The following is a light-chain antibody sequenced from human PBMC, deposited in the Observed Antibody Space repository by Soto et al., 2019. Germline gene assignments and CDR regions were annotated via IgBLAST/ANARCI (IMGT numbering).Light chain of an antibody. V-gene: IGKV3-15*01. Sequence: EIVMTQSPVTLSVSPGERATLSCRASQSVSSNLAWYQQKPGQAPRLLIYGASTRATGIPARFSGSGSGTEFTLTISSLQSEDFAVYYCQQYKTWITFGQGTRLEIK. CDR2: GAS. CDR3: QQYKTWIT. J-gene: IGKJ5*01. CDR1: QSVSSN.